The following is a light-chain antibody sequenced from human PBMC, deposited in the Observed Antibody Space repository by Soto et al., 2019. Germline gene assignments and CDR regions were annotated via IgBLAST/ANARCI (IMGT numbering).Light chain of an antibody. V-gene: IGLV1-44*01. CDR2: SNN. CDR3: AAWDDSLNGLVV. CDR1: SSNIGSNT. Sequence: QSVLTQPPSASGTPGQRVTISCSGSSSNIGSNTVNWYQQLPGTAPKLLIYSNNQRPSGVPDRFSDSKSGTSASLAISGLQSEDEADYYCAAWDDSLNGLVVFGGGTQLTVL. J-gene: IGLJ2*01.